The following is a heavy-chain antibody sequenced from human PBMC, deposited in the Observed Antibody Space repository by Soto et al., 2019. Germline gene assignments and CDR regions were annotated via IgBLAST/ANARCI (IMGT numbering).Heavy chain of an antibody. CDR3: ARRRGSYQPYFDF. CDR2: FFVSGST. D-gene: IGHD1-26*01. CDR1: GDSVSSTTYY. J-gene: IGHJ4*02. V-gene: IGHV4-39*01. Sequence: QLQLQESGPGLVEPSETLSLTCTVSGDSVSSTTYYWGWIRQPPGKGLEWIGTFFVSGSTAYNPSLNSRVTISVDASKNQISLNLRSVIVTDTAFYYCARRRGSYQPYFDFWGQGTLVTVSS.